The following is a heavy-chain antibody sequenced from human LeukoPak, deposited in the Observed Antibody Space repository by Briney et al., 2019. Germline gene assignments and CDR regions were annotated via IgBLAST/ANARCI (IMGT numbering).Heavy chain of an antibody. CDR3: ARDRGGYSGYIAEGYFDY. Sequence: PGRSLRLSCAASGFTFSSYAMHWVRQAPGKRLEWVAVISYDGSNKYYADSVKGRFTISRDNSKNTLYLQMNSLRAEDTAVYYCARDRGGYSGYIAEGYFDYWGQGTLVTVSS. CDR1: GFTFSSYA. CDR2: ISYDGSNK. J-gene: IGHJ4*02. V-gene: IGHV3-30*04. D-gene: IGHD5-12*01.